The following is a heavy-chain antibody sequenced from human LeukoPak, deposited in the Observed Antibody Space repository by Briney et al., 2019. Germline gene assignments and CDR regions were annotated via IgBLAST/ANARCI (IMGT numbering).Heavy chain of an antibody. CDR1: GFTFSGRW. CDR2: INQDGTDK. Sequence: PGGSLRLSCAASGFTFSGRWMSWLRQAPGKGLEWVANINQDGTDKYYVDSVKGRFTISRDNAKNSLYLQMNSLRAEDTAVYYCARPHPWTVFGVFDYYYDMDVWGQGTTVIVSS. J-gene: IGHJ6*02. V-gene: IGHV3-7*01. D-gene: IGHD3-3*01. CDR3: ARPHPWTVFGVFDYYYDMDV.